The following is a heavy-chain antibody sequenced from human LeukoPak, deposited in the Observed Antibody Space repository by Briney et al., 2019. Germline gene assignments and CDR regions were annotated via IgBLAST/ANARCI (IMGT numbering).Heavy chain of an antibody. D-gene: IGHD2-2*01. Sequence: GASVKVSCKASGYTFTNYGIIWVRQAPGQGLEWMGWISAYSGNTNYAQKFQGRVTMTTDTSTSTAYMELRSLRSDDTAVYYCARGRDPNTYARCWGQGTLVTVSS. CDR3: ARGRDPNTYARC. CDR2: ISAYSGNT. J-gene: IGHJ4*02. CDR1: GYTFTNYG. V-gene: IGHV1-18*01.